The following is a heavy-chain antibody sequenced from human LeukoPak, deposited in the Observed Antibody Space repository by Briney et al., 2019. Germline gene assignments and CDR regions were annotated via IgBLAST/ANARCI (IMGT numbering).Heavy chain of an antibody. CDR2: IIPIFGTT. CDR3: ARDPGLVTAIRRGYYFDY. D-gene: IGHD2-21*02. V-gene: IGHV1-69*05. Sequence: ASVKVSCKASRVTFSSYAISWVRQAPGQGLEWMGGIIPIFGTTNYAQKFQGRVTITTDEYTSTAYMELSSLRFEDTAVYYCARDPGLVTAIRRGYYFDYWGQGTLVTVSS. CDR1: RVTFSSYA. J-gene: IGHJ4*02.